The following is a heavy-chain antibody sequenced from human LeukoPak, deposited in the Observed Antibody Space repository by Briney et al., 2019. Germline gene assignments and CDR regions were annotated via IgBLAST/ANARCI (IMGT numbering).Heavy chain of an antibody. CDR1: GFSFNNYV. CDR3: VRERDIYDRSRGGFDY. Sequence: GGSLRLSCTASGFSFNNYVMHWVRQAPGKGLEWVAVISFDGSRKYQAESVEGRFTISRDNSKNTLNLQMNSLRVADTAVYYCVRERDIYDRSRGGFDYWGQGTLVTVSS. J-gene: IGHJ4*02. D-gene: IGHD3-22*01. CDR2: ISFDGSRK. V-gene: IGHV3-30*04.